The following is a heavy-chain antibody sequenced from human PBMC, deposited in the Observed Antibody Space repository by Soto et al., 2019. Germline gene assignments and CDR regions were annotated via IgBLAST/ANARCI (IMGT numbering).Heavy chain of an antibody. CDR2: MNPNSGNT. CDR3: ARERTGTTSMDV. V-gene: IGHV1-8*01. D-gene: IGHD1-1*01. Sequence: QVQLVQSGAEVKKPGASVKVSCKASGYTFTSYDINWVRQATGPGLEWMGWMNPNSGNTGYAQKFRGRVTMTRNTSISTAYMELSSLRSEDTAVYYCARERTGTTSMDVLGQWTTVTVSS. J-gene: IGHJ6*02. CDR1: GYTFTSYD.